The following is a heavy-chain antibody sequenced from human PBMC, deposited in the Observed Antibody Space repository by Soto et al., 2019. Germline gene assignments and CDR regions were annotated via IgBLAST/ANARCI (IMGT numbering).Heavy chain of an antibody. CDR1: GGTFSKYA. CDR3: ARPLRDRNYYYGMAV. J-gene: IGHJ6*02. D-gene: IGHD3-22*01. CDR2: TSPMFGTP. V-gene: IGHV1-69*01. Sequence: QVQLVQAGAEMQQPGASVRVSCKASGGTFSKYAFSWVRQAPGQGLEWLGGTSPMFGTPNYAQKFQGRVAISADESTATVYMELSSLRSEDTAVYFCARPLRDRNYYYGMAVWGQGTTVTVS.